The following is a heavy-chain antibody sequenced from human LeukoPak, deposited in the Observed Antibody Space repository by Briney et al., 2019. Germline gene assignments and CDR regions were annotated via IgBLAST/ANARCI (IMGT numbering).Heavy chain of an antibody. J-gene: IGHJ4*02. CDR1: GGSISSYY. CDR3: ARVNSGSYYKGGYYFDY. Sequence: SETLSLTCTVAGGSISSYYWSWIRQPPGKGREWIGYIYYSGSTDYNPSLKSRVTISVDTSKNQFSLKLSSVPAEDTAVYYCARVNSGSYYKGGYYFDYWGQGTLVTVSS. CDR2: IYYSGST. V-gene: IGHV4-59*01. D-gene: IGHD1-26*01.